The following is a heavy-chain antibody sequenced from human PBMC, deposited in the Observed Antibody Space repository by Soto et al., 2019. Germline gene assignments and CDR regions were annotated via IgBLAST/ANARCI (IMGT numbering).Heavy chain of an antibody. CDR3: AKATWSPIVVVVAATPGYFDY. Sequence: PGGSLRLSCAASGFRFSTYDMSWVRQAPGKGLEWVSVISGSGGSTYYADSVKGRFTISRDNSKNTLYLQMNSLRAEDTAVYYCAKATWSPIVVVVAATPGYFDYWGQGALVTVSS. CDR1: GFRFSTYD. J-gene: IGHJ4*02. D-gene: IGHD2-15*01. CDR2: ISGSGGST. V-gene: IGHV3-23*01.